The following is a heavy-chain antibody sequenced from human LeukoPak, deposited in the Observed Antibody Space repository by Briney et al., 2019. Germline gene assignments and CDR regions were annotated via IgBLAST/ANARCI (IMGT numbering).Heavy chain of an antibody. J-gene: IGHJ4*02. D-gene: IGHD5-18*01. CDR2: IYPGDSDT. CDR1: GYSFTTYW. CDR3: ASSTVDTAMGPDYFDY. V-gene: IGHV5-51*01. Sequence: GESLKISCQGSGYSFTTYWIGWVRQMPGKGLEWMGIIYPGDSDTRYSPSFQGQVTISADKSISTAYLQWSSLKASDTAMYYCASSTVDTAMGPDYFDYWGQGTLVTVSS.